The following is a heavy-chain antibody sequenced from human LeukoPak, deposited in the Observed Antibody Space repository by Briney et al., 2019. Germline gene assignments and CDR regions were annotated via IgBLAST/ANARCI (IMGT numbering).Heavy chain of an antibody. CDR2: INPNSGGT. CDR3: ARVLYYGSDLYYFDY. V-gene: IGHV1-2*02. D-gene: IGHD3-10*01. J-gene: IGHJ4*02. Sequence: ASVKVSCKASGYTFTGYYMHWVRQAPGQGLEWMEWINPNSGGTNYAQKFQGRVTMTRDTSISTAYMELSRLRSDDTAVYYCARVLYYGSDLYYFDYWGQGTLVTVSS. CDR1: GYTFTGYY.